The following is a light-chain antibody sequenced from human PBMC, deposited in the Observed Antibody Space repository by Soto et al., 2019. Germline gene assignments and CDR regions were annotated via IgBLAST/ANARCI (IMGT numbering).Light chain of an antibody. CDR2: EVS. CDR1: SSDVGGYNY. V-gene: IGLV2-14*01. J-gene: IGLJ1*01. Sequence: QSALTQPASVSGSPGQSITISCTGTSSDVGGYNYVSWYQQHPGKAPKFLIYEVSNRPSGVSNRFSGSKSGNTASLTISGLQAEDEADYYCCSSGGSPTDVFGTGTKLTVL. CDR3: CSSGGSPTDV.